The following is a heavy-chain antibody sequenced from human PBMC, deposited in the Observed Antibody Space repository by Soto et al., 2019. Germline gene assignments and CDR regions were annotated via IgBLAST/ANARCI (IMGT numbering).Heavy chain of an antibody. CDR2: IYYSGST. J-gene: IGHJ2*01. D-gene: IGHD6-6*01. Sequence: SETLSLTCTVSGGSISSYYWSWIRQPPGKGLEWIGYIYYSGSTNYNPSLKSRVTISVDTSKNQFSLKLSSVTAADTAVYYCARAGVYMSSSSKYWYFDLWGRGTLVTVSS. V-gene: IGHV4-59*01. CDR3: ARAGVYMSSSSKYWYFDL. CDR1: GGSISSYY.